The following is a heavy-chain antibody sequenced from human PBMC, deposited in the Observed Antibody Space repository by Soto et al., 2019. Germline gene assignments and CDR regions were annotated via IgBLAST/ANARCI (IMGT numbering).Heavy chain of an antibody. J-gene: IGHJ5*02. CDR1: GGSISSGDYY. CDR3: ARAILVLRYFDWFPNWFDP. Sequence: SETLSLTCTVSGGSISSGDYYWSWIRQPPGKGLEWIGYIYYSGSTYYNPSLKSRVTISVDTSKNQFSLKLSSVTAADTAVYYCARAILVLRYFDWFPNWFDPWGQGTLVTVSS. D-gene: IGHD3-9*01. CDR2: IYYSGST. V-gene: IGHV4-30-4*01.